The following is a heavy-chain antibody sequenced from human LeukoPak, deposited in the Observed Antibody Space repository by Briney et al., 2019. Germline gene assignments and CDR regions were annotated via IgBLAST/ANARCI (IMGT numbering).Heavy chain of an antibody. CDR2: INHSGST. CDR3: ARGGLSYYDSSGYYYS. V-gene: IGHV4-34*01. J-gene: IGHJ4*02. Sequence: PSETLSLTCTVYGGSFSDYYWSWIRQPPGKGLEWIGEINHSGSTNFSPSLKSRVTISVDTSNNQFSLKLSSVTAADTAVYYCARGGLSYYDSSGYYYSWGQGILVTVSS. D-gene: IGHD3-22*01. CDR1: GGSFSDYY.